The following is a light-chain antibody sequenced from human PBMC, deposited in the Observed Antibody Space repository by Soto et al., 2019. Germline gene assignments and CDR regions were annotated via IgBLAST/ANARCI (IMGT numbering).Light chain of an antibody. CDR3: SSYTSSTTRV. CDR1: SSDAGFYNY. CDR2: DVT. V-gene: IGLV2-14*03. Sequence: QSALTQPASVSGSPGQSITITCTGTSSDAGFYNYVSWYQHHPGKAPKLMIYDVTNRPSGVSSRFSGSKSGNTASLTISGLQAEDEADYYCSSYTSSTTRVFGPGTKLTVL. J-gene: IGLJ1*01.